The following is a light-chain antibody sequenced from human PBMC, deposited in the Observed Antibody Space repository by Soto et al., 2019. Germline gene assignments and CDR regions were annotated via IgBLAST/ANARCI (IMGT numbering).Light chain of an antibody. CDR3: QQYYGYPYT. V-gene: IGKV1-16*01. J-gene: IGKJ1*01. CDR1: QGVENY. Sequence: DIQMTQSPSSLSASVGDKVTITCRTSQGVENYLAWFQQKPGKAPKSLIYGASSLQSGVPSRFSGSGSGTDFTFSISSLQAEDFATYYCQQYYGYPYTFGQGTKVEIK. CDR2: GAS.